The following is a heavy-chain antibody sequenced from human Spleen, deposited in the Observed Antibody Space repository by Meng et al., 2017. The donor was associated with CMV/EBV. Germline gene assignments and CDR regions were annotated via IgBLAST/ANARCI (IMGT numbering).Heavy chain of an antibody. V-gene: IGHV4-34*01. D-gene: IGHD4-11*01. CDR3: ARGDYSPALGS. CDR1: GGSFSNYY. Sequence: LSCAVYGGSFSNYYWTWISQPTGMGLEWIGEVNHRGSTNYNPSLKSRVTILVDTSRKQFSLKLNSVTAADTAMYYCARGDYSPALGSWGQGTLVTVSS. J-gene: IGHJ5*02. CDR2: VNHRGST.